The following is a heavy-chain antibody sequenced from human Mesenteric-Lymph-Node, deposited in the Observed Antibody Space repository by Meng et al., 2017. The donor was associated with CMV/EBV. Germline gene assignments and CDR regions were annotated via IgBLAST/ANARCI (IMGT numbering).Heavy chain of an antibody. D-gene: IGHD6-19*01. J-gene: IGHJ4*02. CDR1: GGSFSGYY. CDR3: ARVCSGWYNDY. CDR2: IYYSGST. Sequence: SETLSLTCAVYGGSFSGYYWGWIRQPPGKGLDWIGSIYYSGSTNYNPSLKSRVTISVDTSKNRFSLKLTSVTAADTAIYYCARVCSGWYNDYWGQGTLVTVSS. V-gene: IGHV4-34*01.